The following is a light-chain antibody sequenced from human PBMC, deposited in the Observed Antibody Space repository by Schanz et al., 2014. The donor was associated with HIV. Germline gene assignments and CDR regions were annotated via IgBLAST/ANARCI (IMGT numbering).Light chain of an antibody. CDR3: AAWGDSLDGWV. Sequence: QSALTQPASVSGSPGQSITISCTGTSSDVGNYNYVSWYQQLPGKVPKLMIYDVSNRASGVSNRFSGSKSGSTASLTISGLQAEDEADYYCAAWGDSLDGWVFGGGTKVTVL. V-gene: IGLV2-14*03. CDR1: SSDVGNYNY. J-gene: IGLJ3*02. CDR2: DVS.